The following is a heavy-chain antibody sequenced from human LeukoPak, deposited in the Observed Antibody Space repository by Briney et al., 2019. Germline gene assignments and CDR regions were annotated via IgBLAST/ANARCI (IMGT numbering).Heavy chain of an antibody. D-gene: IGHD1-7*01. CDR3: TREWNSYYFDY. CDR2: IRSKAYGGTT. V-gene: IGHV3-49*04. CDR1: GFTFGDYV. J-gene: IGHJ4*02. Sequence: GGSLRLSCTASGFTFGDYVMSWVRQAPGKGLEWVGFIRSKAYGGTTKNAASVKGRFTISRDDSRSIAYLQMNSLKTEDTAVYYCTREWNSYYFDYWGQGTLVTVSS.